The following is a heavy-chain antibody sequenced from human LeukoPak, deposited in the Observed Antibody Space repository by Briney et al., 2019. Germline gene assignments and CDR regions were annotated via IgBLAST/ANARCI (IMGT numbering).Heavy chain of an antibody. D-gene: IGHD6-19*01. Sequence: SVKVSCKVSGYTLTELSMHWVRQAPGKGLEWMGGFDPEDGETIYAQKFQGRVTMTEDTSTDTAYMELSSLRSEDTAAYYCATGSGIAVSLRSYWFDPWGQGTLVTVSS. CDR2: FDPEDGET. V-gene: IGHV1-24*01. J-gene: IGHJ5*02. CDR3: ATGSGIAVSLRSYWFDP. CDR1: GYTLTELS.